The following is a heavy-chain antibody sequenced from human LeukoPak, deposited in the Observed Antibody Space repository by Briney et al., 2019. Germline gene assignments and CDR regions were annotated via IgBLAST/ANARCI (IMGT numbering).Heavy chain of an antibody. CDR1: GGSISSYY. D-gene: IGHD1-1*01. V-gene: IGHV4-59*01. J-gene: IGHJ5*02. CDR2: IYYSGST. CDR3: ARDRTGNNWFDP. Sequence: PSETLSLTCNVSGGSISSYYWSWIRQPPGKGLEWIGYIYYSGSTNYNPSLTSRVTISVDTSKNQFSLKLSSVTAADTAVYYCARDRTGNNWFDPWGQGTLVTVSS.